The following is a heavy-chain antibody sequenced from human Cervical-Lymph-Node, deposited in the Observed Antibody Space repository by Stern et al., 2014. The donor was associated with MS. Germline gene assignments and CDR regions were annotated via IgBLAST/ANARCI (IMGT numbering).Heavy chain of an antibody. CDR2: ISYDGNHK. J-gene: IGHJ4*02. Sequence: VQLVESGGDVVQPGSSLKLSCEASGFTFSSYRMHWVRQAPGQGLEWVTVISYDGNHKYYAASVKGRFTISRDNSKNTLHLQMNSVTPDDTAIYYCARDYEDTSMLFDHWGQGTLVTVSS. V-gene: IGHV3-30*03. CDR1: GFTFSSYR. CDR3: ARDYEDTSMLFDH. D-gene: IGHD2-8*01.